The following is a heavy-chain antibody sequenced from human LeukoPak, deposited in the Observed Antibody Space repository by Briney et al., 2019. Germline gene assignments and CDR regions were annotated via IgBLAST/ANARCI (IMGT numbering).Heavy chain of an antibody. CDR1: GFTFSSYW. CDR3: ASYDILTGYT. D-gene: IGHD3-9*01. J-gene: IGHJ5*02. CDR2: IYSGGST. Sequence: GGSLRLSRAASGFTFSSYWMSWVRQAPGKGLEWVSVIYSGGSTYYADSVKGRFTISRDNSKNTLYLQMNSLRAEDTAVYYCASYDILTGYTWGQGTLVTVSS. V-gene: IGHV3-53*01.